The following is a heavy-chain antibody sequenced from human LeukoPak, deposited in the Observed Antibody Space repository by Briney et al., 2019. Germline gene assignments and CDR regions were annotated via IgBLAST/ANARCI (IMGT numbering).Heavy chain of an antibody. CDR1: GYTFTSYG. V-gene: IGHV1-18*01. D-gene: IGHD5-12*01. CDR2: ISAHNGNT. J-gene: IGHJ6*03. CDR3: ARADSGYDEPYYYMDV. Sequence: ASVKVSCKASGYTFTSYGFSWVRQAPGQGLEWMGWISAHNGNTNYEQKLQGRVTMTTDTSTSTAYMELSSLRSEDTAVYYCARADSGYDEPYYYMDVWGKGTTVTVSS.